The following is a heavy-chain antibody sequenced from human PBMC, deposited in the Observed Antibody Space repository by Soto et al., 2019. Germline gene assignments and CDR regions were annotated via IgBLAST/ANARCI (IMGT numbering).Heavy chain of an antibody. Sequence: QVQLVQSGAEVKKPGSSVKVSCKASGGTFSSYAISWVRQAPGQGLEWMGGIIPIFGTANYAQKFQGRVTITADESTSTAYMELSSLRSEDTAVYYCARAAAYDYVWGSYPDGLWYFDLWGRGTLVTVSS. CDR3: ARAAAYDYVWGSYPDGLWYFDL. CDR1: GGTFSSYA. V-gene: IGHV1-69*01. J-gene: IGHJ2*01. D-gene: IGHD3-16*02. CDR2: IIPIFGTA.